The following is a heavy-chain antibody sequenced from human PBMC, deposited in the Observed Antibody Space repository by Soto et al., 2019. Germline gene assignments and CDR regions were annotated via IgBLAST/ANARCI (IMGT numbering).Heavy chain of an antibody. V-gene: IGHV4-59*01. J-gene: IGHJ4*02. CDR2: IYYSGST. CDR3: ARSPSVHTVTTIYDY. Sequence: SETLSLTCTVSGGSISSYYWSWIRQPPGKGLEWIGYIYYSGSTNYNPSLKSRFTISVDTSKNQFSLKLSSVTAADTAVYYCARSPSVHTVTTIYDYWGQGTLVTVSS. CDR1: GGSISSYY. D-gene: IGHD4-17*01.